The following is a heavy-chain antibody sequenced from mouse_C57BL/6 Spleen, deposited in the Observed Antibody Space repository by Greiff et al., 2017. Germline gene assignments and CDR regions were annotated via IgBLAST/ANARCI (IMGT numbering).Heavy chain of an antibody. CDR1: GYTFTSYW. CDR3: ARGDDGYYDYAMDY. CDR2: IHPNSGST. J-gene: IGHJ4*01. V-gene: IGHV1-64*01. D-gene: IGHD2-3*01. Sequence: QVQLQQPGAELVKPGASVKLSCKASGYTFTSYWMHWVNQRPGQGLEWIGMIHPNSGSTNYNEKFKSKATLTVDKSSSTAYMQLSSLTSEDSAVYYCARGDDGYYDYAMDYWGQGTSVTVSS.